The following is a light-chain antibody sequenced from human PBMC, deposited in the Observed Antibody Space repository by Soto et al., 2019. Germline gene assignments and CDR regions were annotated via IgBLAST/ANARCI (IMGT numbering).Light chain of an antibody. Sequence: QSVLTQPPSVSAAPGQKVTISCSGSSSNIGSNYVSWYQQLPGTAPKLLIYNNNKRPSGIPDRFSGSKSGTSATLGITGLQTGDEAEYYCGTWDSSLSAGVFGGGTKVTVL. V-gene: IGLV1-51*01. J-gene: IGLJ2*01. CDR3: GTWDSSLSAGV. CDR1: SSNIGSNY. CDR2: NNN.